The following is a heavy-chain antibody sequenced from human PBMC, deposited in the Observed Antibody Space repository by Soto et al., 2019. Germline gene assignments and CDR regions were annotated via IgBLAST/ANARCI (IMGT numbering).Heavy chain of an antibody. CDR3: ARSGQQLVQGPFDY. CDR1: GGSISSSNW. D-gene: IGHD6-13*01. Sequence: SETLSLTCAVSGGSISSSNWWSWVRQPPGKGLEWIGEIYHSGSTNYNPSLKSRVTISVDKSKNQFSLKLSSVTAADTAVYYCARSGQQLVQGPFDYWGQGTLVTVSS. J-gene: IGHJ4*02. V-gene: IGHV4-4*02. CDR2: IYHSGST.